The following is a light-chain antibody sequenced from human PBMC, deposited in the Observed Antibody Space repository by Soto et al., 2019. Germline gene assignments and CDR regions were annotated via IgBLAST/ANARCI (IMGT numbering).Light chain of an antibody. CDR1: QSISSW. Sequence: TQSPSTLSASVGDRVTITCRASQSISSWLAWYQQKPGQAPRLLIYGASTRATGIPDRFSGSGSGTDFLLTISTLEPEDFAVYYCQQFGSSPYTFGQGTRLEIK. CDR2: GAS. J-gene: IGKJ2*01. V-gene: IGKV3-20*01. CDR3: QQFGSSPYT.